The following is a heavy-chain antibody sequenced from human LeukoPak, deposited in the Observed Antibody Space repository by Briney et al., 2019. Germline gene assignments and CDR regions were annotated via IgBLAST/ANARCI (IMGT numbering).Heavy chain of an antibody. CDR3: ARDHSRGGYYMDV. D-gene: IGHD3-16*01. J-gene: IGHJ6*03. Sequence: ASVKVSCKASGYTFSGYYIHWVRQAPGQGLEWMGWIIPNSGATNYAQNFQGRVTMTRDMSTSTVYMELSSLRSEDTAVYYCARDHSRGGYYMDVWGKGTTVTVSS. V-gene: IGHV1-2*02. CDR2: IIPNSGAT. CDR1: GYTFSGYY.